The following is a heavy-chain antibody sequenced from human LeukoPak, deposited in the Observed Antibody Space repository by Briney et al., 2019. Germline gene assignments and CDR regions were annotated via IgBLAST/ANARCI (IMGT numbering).Heavy chain of an antibody. CDR3: AREGSFSGIYALQY. Sequence: GGSLRLSCAASGFTFSIHWMHWVRQTPGQGLVWVSRMNTGGTNTAYADSVKGRFTISRDNARNTLFLRMNSLSPEDTAVYYCAREGSFSGIYALQYWGQGTVVTVSS. J-gene: IGHJ4*02. CDR1: GFTFSIHW. V-gene: IGHV3-74*01. D-gene: IGHD1-26*01. CDR2: MNTGGTNT.